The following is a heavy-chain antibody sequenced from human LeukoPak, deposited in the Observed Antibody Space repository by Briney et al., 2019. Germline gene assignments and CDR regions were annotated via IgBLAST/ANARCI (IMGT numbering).Heavy chain of an antibody. D-gene: IGHD6-13*01. CDR3: AKAHYSVAAAGMSDD. Sequence: GASVKVSCKASGYTFTSYGINWVRQAPGQGLEWMGWISAYNGNTNYAQKVQGRVTMTTDTSTSTAYMELRSLRSDDTAVYYCAKAHYSVAAAGMSDDWGQGTLVTVSS. V-gene: IGHV1-18*01. J-gene: IGHJ4*02. CDR1: GYTFTSYG. CDR2: ISAYNGNT.